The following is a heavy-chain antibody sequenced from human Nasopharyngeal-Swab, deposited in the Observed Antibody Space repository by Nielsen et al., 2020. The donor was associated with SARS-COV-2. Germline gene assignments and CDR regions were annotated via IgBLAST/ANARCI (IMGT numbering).Heavy chain of an antibody. CDR2: ISYDGSNK. CDR1: GIFVSGNY. D-gene: IGHD1-26*01. V-gene: IGHV3-30-3*01. CDR3: ARDRSGSYSFAFDI. Sequence: GESLKISCAASGIFVSGNYMNWVRQAPGEGLEWVAVISYDGSNKYYADSVKGRFTISRDNSKNTLYLQMNSLRAEDTAVYYCARDRSGSYSFAFDIWGQGTMVTVSS. J-gene: IGHJ3*02.